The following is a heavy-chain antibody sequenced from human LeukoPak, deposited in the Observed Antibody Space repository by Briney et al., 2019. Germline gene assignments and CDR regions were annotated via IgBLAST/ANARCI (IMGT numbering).Heavy chain of an antibody. CDR2: ISSSGSTI. D-gene: IGHD4-23*01. CDR3: ASTNGGLFDY. Sequence: PGGSLRLSCAASGFTFSSYEMNWVRQAPGKGLEWVSYISSSGSTIYYADSVKGRFTISRDNSKNTLYLQMNSLRAEDTAVYYCASTNGGLFDYWGQGTLVTVSS. J-gene: IGHJ4*02. CDR1: GFTFSSYE. V-gene: IGHV3-48*03.